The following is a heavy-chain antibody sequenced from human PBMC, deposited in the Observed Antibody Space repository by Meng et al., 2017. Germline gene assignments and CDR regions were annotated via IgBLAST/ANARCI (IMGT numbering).Heavy chain of an antibody. CDR1: GFTFSSYA. J-gene: IGHJ4*02. Sequence: GESLKISCAASGFTFSSYAMSWVRQAPGKGLEWVSAIGGSGGSTYYADSMEGRFTISRDNSKNTLYLQMNSLRAEDTAVYYCAKDWDSSGYPDYWGQGTLVTVSS. CDR3: AKDWDSSGYPDY. V-gene: IGHV3-23*01. CDR2: IGGSGGST. D-gene: IGHD3-22*01.